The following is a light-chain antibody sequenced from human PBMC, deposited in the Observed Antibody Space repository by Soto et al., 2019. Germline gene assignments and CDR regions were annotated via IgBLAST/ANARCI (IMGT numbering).Light chain of an antibody. CDR2: AS. J-gene: IGKJ3*01. Sequence: EIVLTQSPGTLSLSPGERATLSCRASQSVSDMYLAWYQQKPGQAPRLLIYASNSATGIPDRFSGSGSGTDFTLTISRLEPEDFAIYYCQHYGTSALFGPGTKVDIK. V-gene: IGKV3-20*01. CDR1: QSVSDMY. CDR3: QHYGTSAL.